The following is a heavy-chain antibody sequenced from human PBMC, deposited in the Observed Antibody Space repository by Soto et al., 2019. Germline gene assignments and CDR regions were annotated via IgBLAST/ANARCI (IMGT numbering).Heavy chain of an antibody. Sequence: QVHLVQSGAEVQKPGASVKISCKASGYVFTTSAIPWVRQAAGQRLEWLGWINPATGDTKYSQDFRGRVTFTLDTSATTAYMALTSLTSHDTAVYYCARAAGRSKLLPYYFDPWGQGTLVTVSS. CDR3: ARAAGRSKLLPYYFDP. V-gene: IGHV1-3*01. J-gene: IGHJ5*02. CDR1: GYVFTTSA. CDR2: INPATGDT. D-gene: IGHD3-22*01.